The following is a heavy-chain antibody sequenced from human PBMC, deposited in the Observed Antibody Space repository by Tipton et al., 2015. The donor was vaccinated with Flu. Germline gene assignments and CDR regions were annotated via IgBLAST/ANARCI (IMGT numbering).Heavy chain of an antibody. CDR2: INTTSGGT. Sequence: QLVQSGAEVKKPGASVKVSCKASGYTFIGYYMHWDRQAPGQGLEWMGRINTTSGGTNYAQKFQGRVTMTRDTAISPAYMELSRMRYDATGVYYCARDEEVWNCPHYYSYGMDVWGQGTTVTVSS. CDR3: ARDEEVWNCPHYYSYGMDV. V-gene: IGHV1-2*05. CDR1: GYTFIGYY. J-gene: IGHJ6*02. D-gene: IGHD1-7*01.